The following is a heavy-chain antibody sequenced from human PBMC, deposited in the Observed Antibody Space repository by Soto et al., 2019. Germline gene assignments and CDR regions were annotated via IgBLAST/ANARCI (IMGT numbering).Heavy chain of an antibody. CDR3: ARQQWLVLNAFDI. Sequence: SETLFPPSTVSGGFIISYYWSWVPPPQGKGLEWIGYIYYSGSTNYNPSLKSRVTISVDTSKNQFSLKLSSVTAADTAVYYCARQQWLVLNAFDIWGQGTMVTVSS. CDR2: IYYSGST. J-gene: IGHJ3*02. V-gene: IGHV4-59*01. CDR1: GGFIISYY. D-gene: IGHD6-19*01.